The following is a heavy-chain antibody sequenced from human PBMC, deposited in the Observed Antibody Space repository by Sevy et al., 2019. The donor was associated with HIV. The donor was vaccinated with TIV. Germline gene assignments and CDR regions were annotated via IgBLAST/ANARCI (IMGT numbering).Heavy chain of an antibody. Sequence: SETLSLTCSVSGGSISSGSFYWSWIRQSAGKGLEWIGRIYTSGSTNYNPSLKSRVTMSVDTSKNSFSLRLTSVTAADTALYYCARDLKDGTGYSDYWGQGTLVTVSS. J-gene: IGHJ4*02. CDR1: GGSISSGSFY. CDR3: ARDLKDGTGYSDY. V-gene: IGHV4-61*02. CDR2: IYTSGST. D-gene: IGHD3-22*01.